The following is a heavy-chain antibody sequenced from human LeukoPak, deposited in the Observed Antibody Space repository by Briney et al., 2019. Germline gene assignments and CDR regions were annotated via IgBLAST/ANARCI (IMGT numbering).Heavy chain of an antibody. CDR1: GYTFTDYG. CDR2: GSTFNGHR. CDR3: ARDAVGARAFDF. J-gene: IGHJ3*01. Sequence: GASVKVSCKASGYTFTDYGIHWVRQAPGQGLEWISWGSTFNGHRLYGQRFQGRVTMTTDPSTTTVYMELTSLTSDDTALYYCARDAVGARAFDFWGQGTMAIVSS. V-gene: IGHV1-18*01. D-gene: IGHD1-26*01.